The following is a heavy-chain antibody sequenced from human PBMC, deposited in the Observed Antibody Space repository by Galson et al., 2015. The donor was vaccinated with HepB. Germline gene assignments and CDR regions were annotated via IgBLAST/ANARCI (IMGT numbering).Heavy chain of an antibody. CDR1: GFTFSSYG. V-gene: IGHV3-33*01. CDR3: ARDGRQFRFSGTWFDP. Sequence: SLRLSCAASGFTFSSYGMHWVRQAPGRGLEWVANIYYDGSNKYYVDSVKGRFTISRDNSKNTLYLQMNSLRAEDTAVYYCARDGRQFRFSGTWFDPWGQGTLVTVSA. CDR2: IYYDGSNK. J-gene: IGHJ5*02. D-gene: IGHD3-10*01.